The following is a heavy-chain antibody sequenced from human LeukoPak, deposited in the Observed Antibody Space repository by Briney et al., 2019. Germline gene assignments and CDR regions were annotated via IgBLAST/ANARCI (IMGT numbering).Heavy chain of an antibody. CDR1: GFTFSSYS. CDR2: ISSSSSYI. D-gene: IGHD2-2*02. J-gene: IGHJ4*02. Sequence: GGSLRLSCAASGFTFSSYSMNWVRQAPGKGLEWVSSISSSSSYIYYADSVKGRYTISRDNAKNSLYLQMNSLRAEDTAVYYCARETVVPAAIPYDYWGQGTLVTVSS. CDR3: ARETVVPAAIPYDY. V-gene: IGHV3-21*01.